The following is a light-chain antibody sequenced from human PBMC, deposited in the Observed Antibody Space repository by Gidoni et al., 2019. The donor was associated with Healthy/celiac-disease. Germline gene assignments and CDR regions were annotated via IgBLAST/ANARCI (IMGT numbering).Light chain of an antibody. Sequence: DIVMTQPPDSLAGSLGERATINCKSSQSVFYSSNNKNYLAWYQPNPGQPPTLLIYWASTRESGVPDRFSGSGSGTDFTLTISSLQAEDVAVYYCQQYYSTRTFGQGTKVEIK. V-gene: IGKV4-1*01. CDR2: WAS. CDR3: QQYYSTRT. CDR1: QSVFYSSNNKNY. J-gene: IGKJ1*01.